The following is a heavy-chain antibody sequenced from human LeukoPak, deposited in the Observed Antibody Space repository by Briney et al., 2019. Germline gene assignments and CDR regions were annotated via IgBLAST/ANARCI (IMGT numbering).Heavy chain of an antibody. D-gene: IGHD6-19*01. V-gene: IGHV4-59*11. CDR1: GGSISSHY. J-gene: IGHJ5*02. CDR2: IYDTGIYDTENT. CDR3: ARVRVVAGTRSSWFDP. Sequence: PPETLSLTCNVSGGSISSHYWSWIRQSPGEGLEWIGYIYDTGIYDTENTNYNPSLRSRVTITMDMSKNQFSLNLASVTAADTAVYYCARVRVVAGTRSSWFDPWGQGTLVTVSS.